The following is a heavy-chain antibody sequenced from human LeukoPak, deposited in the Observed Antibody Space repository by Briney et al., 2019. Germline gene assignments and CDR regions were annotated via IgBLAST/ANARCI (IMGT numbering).Heavy chain of an antibody. CDR3: ASGDYYDSSGLSFDY. D-gene: IGHD3-22*01. V-gene: IGHV4-61*01. J-gene: IGHJ4*02. CDR1: GGSVSSGSYY. CDR2: IYYSGST. Sequence: PSETLSLTCSVSGGSVSSGSYYWSRIRQPPGKGLEWIGYIYYSGSTNYNPSLKSRVTISVDTSKNQFSLKLSSVTAADTAVYYCASGDYYDSSGLSFDYWGQGTLVTVSS.